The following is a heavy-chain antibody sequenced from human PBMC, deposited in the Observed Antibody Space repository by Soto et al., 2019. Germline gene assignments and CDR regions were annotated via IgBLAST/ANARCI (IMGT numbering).Heavy chain of an antibody. CDR3: ARRVSYSSSGWFDP. D-gene: IGHD6-6*01. J-gene: IGHJ5*02. CDR2: IYYSGST. CDR1: GGSISSSSYY. V-gene: IGHV4-39*01. Sequence: SETLSLTCTVSGGSISSSSYYWGWIRQPPGKGLEWIGSIYYSGSTYYNPSLKSRVTISVDTSKNQFSLKLSSVTAADTAVYYCARRVSYSSSGWFDPWGQGTLVTVS.